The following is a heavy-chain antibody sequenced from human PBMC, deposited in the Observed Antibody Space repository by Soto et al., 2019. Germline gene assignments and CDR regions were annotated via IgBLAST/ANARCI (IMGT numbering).Heavy chain of an antibody. J-gene: IGHJ5*02. CDR1: GDSISNSRFY. V-gene: IGHV4-39*01. D-gene: IGHD3-22*01. Sequence: ETLSLTCGVSGDSISNSRFYWAWIRQPPGEGLEWIGSIYHTGNAYYNPSLKSRVTISVDTSKNQFSLKVTSVTAADTALYYCARDYFDSSDYTTNWFDPWGQGTLVTVS. CDR2: IYHTGNA. CDR3: ARDYFDSSDYTTNWFDP.